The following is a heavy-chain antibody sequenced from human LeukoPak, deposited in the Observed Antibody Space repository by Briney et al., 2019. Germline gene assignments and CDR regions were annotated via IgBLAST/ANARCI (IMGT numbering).Heavy chain of an antibody. CDR2: IHYSGST. Sequence: SETLSLTCTVSGGSISGYYWSWIRQPPGKGLEWIAYIHYSGSTNYNPSLKSRVTISVDTSKNQFSLKLSSVTAADTAMYYCARGGSDHGEYFHYWGQGTLVTVSS. D-gene: IGHD2-21*02. J-gene: IGHJ1*01. CDR1: GGSISGYY. CDR3: ARGGSDHGEYFHY. V-gene: IGHV4-59*01.